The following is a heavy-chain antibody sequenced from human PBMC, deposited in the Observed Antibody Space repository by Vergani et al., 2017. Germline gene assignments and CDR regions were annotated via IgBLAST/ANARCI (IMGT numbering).Heavy chain of an antibody. V-gene: IGHV3-30-3*01. D-gene: IGHD6-19*01. CDR3: ARDEGGSSGYFDY. Sequence: QVQLVESGGGVVQPGRSLRLSCAASGFTFSSYAMHWVRQAPGKGLEWVAVISYDGSIKYYADSVKGRFTISRDNSKNTLYLQMNSLRAEDTAVYYCARDEGGSSGYFDYWGQGTLVTVSS. CDR2: ISYDGSIK. CDR1: GFTFSSYA. J-gene: IGHJ4*02.